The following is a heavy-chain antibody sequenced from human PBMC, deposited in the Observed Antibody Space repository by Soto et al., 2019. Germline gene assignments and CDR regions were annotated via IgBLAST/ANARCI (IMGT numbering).Heavy chain of an antibody. J-gene: IGHJ6*02. Sequence: GESLNISCKGSGYSFTSYWIGLVRQMPGKGLEWMGIIYPGDSDTRYSPSFQGQVTISADKSISTAYLQWSRLKASDTAMYYCAGGGVRGVITRTRDYYGMDVWGQGTTVTVSS. CDR2: IYPGDSDT. CDR3: AGGGVRGVITRTRDYYGMDV. V-gene: IGHV5-51*01. D-gene: IGHD3-10*01. CDR1: GYSFTSYW.